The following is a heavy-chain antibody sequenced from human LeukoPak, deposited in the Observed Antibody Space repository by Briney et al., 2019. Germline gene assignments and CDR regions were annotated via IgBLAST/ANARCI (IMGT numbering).Heavy chain of an antibody. V-gene: IGHV3-23*01. CDR1: GFTFSSYE. CDR2: SSDSGGTT. J-gene: IGHJ4*02. Sequence: GGSLRLSCAASGFTFSSYEMNWVRQAPGKGLEWVSISSDSGGTTYYADSVKGRFTISRDNSKNTLYLQMNSLRVEDTAVYYCTNDFDYWGQGTLVTVSS. CDR3: TNDFDY.